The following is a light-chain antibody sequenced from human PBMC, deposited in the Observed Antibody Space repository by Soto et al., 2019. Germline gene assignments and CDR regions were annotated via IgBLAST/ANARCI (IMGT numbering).Light chain of an antibody. CDR1: QTISSW. CDR2: KAS. CDR3: QPYNIYSEV. Sequence: DIQMTQSPSTLSGSVGDRVTITCRASQTISSWLAWYQQKPGKAPKLLIYKASTLKRGVPSRVSGSGSVTEFTLPISILQADDLETYYCQPYNIYSEVFGQATTLELQ. J-gene: IGKJ1*01. V-gene: IGKV1-5*03.